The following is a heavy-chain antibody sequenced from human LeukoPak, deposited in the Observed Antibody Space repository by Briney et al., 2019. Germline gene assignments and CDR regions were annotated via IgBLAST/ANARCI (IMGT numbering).Heavy chain of an antibody. J-gene: IGHJ5*02. V-gene: IGHV4-34*01. D-gene: IGHD2-21*02. CDR2: INHSGST. CDR1: GGSFSGYY. CDR3: ARAEHIVVVTASHNWFDP. Sequence: SETLSLTCAVYGGSFSGYYWSWIRQPPGKGLEWIGEINHSGSTNYNPSLKSRVTISVDTSKNQFPLKLSSVTAADTAVYYCARAEHIVVVTASHNWFDPWGQGTLVTVSS.